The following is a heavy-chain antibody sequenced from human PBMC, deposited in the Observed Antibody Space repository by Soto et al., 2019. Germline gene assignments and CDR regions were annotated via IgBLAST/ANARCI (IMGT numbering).Heavy chain of an antibody. CDR2: IYPGDSDT. J-gene: IGHJ6*02. V-gene: IGHV5-51*01. D-gene: IGHD2-8*02. CDR3: ARQGSTGAYVYYPMDV. Sequence: XEALMISSRGSQYRFNNYWIGLVRQRAGKVLEWIGMIYPGDSDTTYSPSFEGQVTMSVDKSISTAYLEWNSLKASDSATYYCARQGSTGAYVYYPMDVWGQGTTVTVSS. CDR1: QYRFNNYW.